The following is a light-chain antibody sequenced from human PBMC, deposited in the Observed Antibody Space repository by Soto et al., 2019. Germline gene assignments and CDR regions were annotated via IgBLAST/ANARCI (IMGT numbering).Light chain of an antibody. CDR2: KAS. Sequence: DIQVTQSPYTLSASVGDRVTITCRASQSISGWLAWYQQKPGKAPNLLIYKASTLESGVPSRFSGSGSGTEFTLTISGLQPDDFATYYCQQYNNYGSWTFGQGTKVEIK. J-gene: IGKJ1*01. CDR1: QSISGW. V-gene: IGKV1-5*03. CDR3: QQYNNYGSWT.